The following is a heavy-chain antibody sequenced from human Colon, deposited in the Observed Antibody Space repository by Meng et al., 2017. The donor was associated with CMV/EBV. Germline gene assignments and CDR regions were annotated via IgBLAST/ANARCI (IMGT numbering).Heavy chain of an antibody. CDR3: ARTRATRMGTPFDY. CDR2: ITSGHGST. Sequence: SGYIFTNYYMHWVRQAPGQGLEWMAIITSGHGSTTYAQKFQGRVTMTRDTSTSTVYMELSSLRSEDTAVYYCARTRATRMGTPFDYWGQGTLVTVSS. D-gene: IGHD4-23*01. V-gene: IGHV1-46*01. J-gene: IGHJ4*02. CDR1: GYIFTNYY.